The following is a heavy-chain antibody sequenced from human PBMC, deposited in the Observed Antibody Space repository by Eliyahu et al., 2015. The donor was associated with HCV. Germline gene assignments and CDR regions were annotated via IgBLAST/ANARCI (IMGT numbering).Heavy chain of an antibody. V-gene: IGHV3-15*01. Sequence: EVQLVESGGGLVKPGGSXXXXCAXSGFTXSNAWMSWVRQAPGKGLXWVGRIKSKTDGWTIDFAAPVKGRFTISRDDSKNMLFLQMNSLQTEDTAVYYCTTHVGIVNYFDHWGQGALVTVSS. CDR1: GFTXSNAW. J-gene: IGHJ4*02. CDR2: IKSKTDGWTI. D-gene: IGHD2/OR15-2a*01. CDR3: TTHVGIVNYFDH.